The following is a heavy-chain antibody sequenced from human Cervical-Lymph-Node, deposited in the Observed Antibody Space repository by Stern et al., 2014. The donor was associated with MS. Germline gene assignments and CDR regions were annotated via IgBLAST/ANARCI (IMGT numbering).Heavy chain of an antibody. Sequence: VQLVASGAEVKKPGNSLKISCKGSTFSLTNTWIGWVRQMPGKGLEWMGIFYPGDAEPRYSPSFEGQVTISADKSINTAYLQWSSLKVSDTAMYYCARGRGIAFRPDDWGQGTLVTVSS. CDR2: FYPGDAEP. CDR3: ARGRGIAFRPDD. V-gene: IGHV5-51*03. D-gene: IGHD3-3*02. CDR1: TFSLTNTW. J-gene: IGHJ4*02.